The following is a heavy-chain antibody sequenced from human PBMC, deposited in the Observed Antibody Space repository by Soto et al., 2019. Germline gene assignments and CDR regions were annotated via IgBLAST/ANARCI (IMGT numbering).Heavy chain of an antibody. CDR1: GFTFTSSA. Sequence: QMQLVQSGPEVKKPGTSVKVSCKASGFTFTSSAVQWVRQARGQRLEWIGWIVVGSGNTNYAQKFQERVTLTRDMSTSTAYMELSSLRSEDTAVYYCAAGTNDYGDFFPFDYWGQGTLVTVSS. CDR2: IVVGSGNT. V-gene: IGHV1-58*01. CDR3: AAGTNDYGDFFPFDY. D-gene: IGHD4-17*01. J-gene: IGHJ4*02.